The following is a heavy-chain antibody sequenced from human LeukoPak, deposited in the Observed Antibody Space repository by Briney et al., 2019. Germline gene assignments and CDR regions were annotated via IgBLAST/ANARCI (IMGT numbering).Heavy chain of an antibody. V-gene: IGHV3-7*01. J-gene: IGHJ4*02. CDR1: GFTFGDYA. Sequence: GRSLRLSCTASGFTFGDYAMSWFRQALGKGLEWVANIKQDGSEKYYVDSVKGRFTISRDNAKNSLYLQMNSLRAEDTAVYYCARDKTGTTGFDYWGQGTLVTVSS. CDR2: IKQDGSEK. D-gene: IGHD1-7*01. CDR3: ARDKTGTTGFDY.